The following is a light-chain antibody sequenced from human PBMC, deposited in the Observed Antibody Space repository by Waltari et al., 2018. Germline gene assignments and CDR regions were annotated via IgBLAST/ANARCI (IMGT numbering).Light chain of an antibody. CDR1: QGISSY. Sequence: IQMSQSPSSLSASVGDRVTISCRASQGISSYLNWYQQKPGKAPKLLIYYANSLASGVPSRFSGSGSGTEFTLTISSLQPEDFATYYCQQGNSYPFTFGPGTKLDIK. V-gene: IGKV1-13*02. CDR2: YAN. CDR3: QQGNSYPFT. J-gene: IGKJ3*01.